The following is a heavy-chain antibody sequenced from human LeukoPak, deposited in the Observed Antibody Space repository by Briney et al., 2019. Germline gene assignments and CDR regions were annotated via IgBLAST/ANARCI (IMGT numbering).Heavy chain of an antibody. CDR1: GGSFSDHY. CDR3: ARKASHFSYGLRAIDY. V-gene: IGHV4-34*01. D-gene: IGHD5-18*01. J-gene: IGHJ4*02. CDR2: INHSGTT. Sequence: SETLPLTCAVYGGSFSDHYWNWIRQPPGKGLEWIGEINHSGTTNYNASLKSRVTISVDTSKNHFSLKLNSVTAADTAVYYCARKASHFSYGLRAIDYWGQGNLVTVSS.